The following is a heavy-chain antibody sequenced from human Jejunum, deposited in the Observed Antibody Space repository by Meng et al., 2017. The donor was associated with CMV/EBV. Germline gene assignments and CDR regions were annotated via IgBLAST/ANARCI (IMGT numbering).Heavy chain of an antibody. V-gene: IGHV4-39*07. CDR1: GGSISSSGHF. Sequence: GGSISSSGHFCSWVRQPPGKGLEWSVTISYGGSTYYNPSLKSRVTTSVDTSKNQFSLRLNSVTAADTAVYYCARYYYASGTASRFDPWGQGTLVTVSS. D-gene: IGHD3-10*01. CDR3: ARYYYASGTASRFDP. J-gene: IGHJ5*02. CDR2: ISYGGST.